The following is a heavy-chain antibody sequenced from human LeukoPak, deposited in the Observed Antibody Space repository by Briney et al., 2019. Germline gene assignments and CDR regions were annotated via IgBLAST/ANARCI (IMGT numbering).Heavy chain of an antibody. Sequence: SETLSLACSVSGGSIGSYHWNWIRQPSGKGLEWIGIVFNNGGTKHNPSLKSRVAISVDTSKNQFALKLSSVTAADTAVYYCVASYGGYVLDYWGQGALVIVSS. D-gene: IGHD5-12*01. CDR3: VASYGGYVLDY. CDR2: VFNNGGT. CDR1: GGSIGSYH. J-gene: IGHJ4*02. V-gene: IGHV4-59*01.